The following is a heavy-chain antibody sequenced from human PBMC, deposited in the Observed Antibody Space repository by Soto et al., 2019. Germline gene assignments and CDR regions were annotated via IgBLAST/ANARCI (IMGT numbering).Heavy chain of an antibody. V-gene: IGHV1-18*01. CDR3: AREHKQQLVYYYYYGMDV. CDR1: GYTFTSYG. J-gene: IGHJ6*02. D-gene: IGHD6-13*01. CDR2: ISAYNGNT. Sequence: ASVKVSCKASGYTFTSYGISWVRQAPGQGLEWMGWISAYNGNTNYAQKLQGRVTMTTDTSTSTAYMELRSLRSDDTAVYYCAREHKQQLVYYYYYGMDVWGQGTTVTVSS.